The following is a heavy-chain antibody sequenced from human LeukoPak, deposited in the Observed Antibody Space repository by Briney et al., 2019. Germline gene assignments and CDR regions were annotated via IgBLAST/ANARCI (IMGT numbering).Heavy chain of an antibody. CDR2: ISGRSGSS. Sequence: QTGGSLRLSCAASGFTFSSYAMTWVRQSPGKGLEWVSAISGRSGSSYSADSVKGRFTISRDNSKNTLYLQMNSLKTEDTAVYYCAKGHDYGDYAIYYFDSWGQGTLVTVSS. J-gene: IGHJ4*02. V-gene: IGHV3-23*01. CDR1: GFTFSSYA. CDR3: AKGHDYGDYAIYYFDS. D-gene: IGHD4-17*01.